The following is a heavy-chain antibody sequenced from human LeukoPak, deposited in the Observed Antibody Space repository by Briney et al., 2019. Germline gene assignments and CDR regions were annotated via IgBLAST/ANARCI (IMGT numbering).Heavy chain of an antibody. CDR1: GFTFTNHA. CDR2: ISGGGRTT. Sequence: GGSLRLSCAASGFTFTNHAMSWVRQAPGKGLQWIAVISGGGRTTEYADSVKGRSTVSRDNSMNTLSLHMDSLRVEDTAIYYCAKNVVFTRYFDSWGQGTLVTVSS. J-gene: IGHJ4*02. D-gene: IGHD2-2*01. CDR3: AKNVVFTRYFDS. V-gene: IGHV3-23*01.